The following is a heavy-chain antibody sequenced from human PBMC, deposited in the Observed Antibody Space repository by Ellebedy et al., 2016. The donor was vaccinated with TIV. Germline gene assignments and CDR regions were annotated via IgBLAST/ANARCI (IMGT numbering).Heavy chain of an antibody. CDR2: ISGGGSNT. Sequence: GGSLRLSCAASGFNLNDDYMSWIRQAPGKGLEWVSVISGGGSNTYYADSVKGRFTISRDNAKKLVYLHMNTLRAEDTAIYYCARGLSDYGDIMLDYWGQGALVTVSS. D-gene: IGHD4-17*01. CDR1: GFNLNDDY. J-gene: IGHJ4*02. CDR3: ARGLSDYGDIMLDY. V-gene: IGHV3-11*01.